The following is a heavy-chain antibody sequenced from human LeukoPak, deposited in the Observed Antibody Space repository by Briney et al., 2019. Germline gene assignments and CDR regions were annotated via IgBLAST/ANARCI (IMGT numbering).Heavy chain of an antibody. CDR1: GASISSYY. D-gene: IGHD2-21*02. J-gene: IGHJ4*02. CDR3: ARAKDCGGDCYPFDY. CDR2: IYYSGST. V-gene: IGHV4-59*01. Sequence: SETPSLTCTVSGASISSYYWSWIRQPPGKGLEWIGYIYYSGSTNYNPSLKSRVTISVDTSKNQFSLKLSSVTAADTAVYYCARAKDCGGDCYPFDYWGQGTLVTVSS.